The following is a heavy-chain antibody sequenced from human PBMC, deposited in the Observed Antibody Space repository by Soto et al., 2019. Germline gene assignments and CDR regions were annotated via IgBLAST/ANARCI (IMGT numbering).Heavy chain of an antibody. Sequence: SETLSLTCAVSGGSISSSNWWSWVRQPPGKGLEWIGEIYHSGCTNYNPSLKSRVTISVDKSKNQFSLKLSSVTAADTAVYYCARDRHYYYYGMDAWGQGTTVTVSS. J-gene: IGHJ6*02. V-gene: IGHV4-4*02. CDR1: GGSISSSNW. CDR2: IYHSGCT. CDR3: ARDRHYYYYGMDA.